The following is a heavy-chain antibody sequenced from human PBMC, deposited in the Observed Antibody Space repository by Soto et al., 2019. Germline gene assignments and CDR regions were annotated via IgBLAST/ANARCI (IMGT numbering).Heavy chain of an antibody. J-gene: IGHJ6*03. CDR3: ARRLAGTSYYYYYYMDF. D-gene: IGHD6-19*01. CDR2: IYYSGST. Sequence: PSETLSLTCTVSGGSISSYYWSWIRQPPGKGLEWIGYIYYSGSTNYNPSLKSRVTISVGTSKNQFSLKLSSVTAADTAVYYCARRLAGTSYYYYYYMDFWGKGTTVTVSS. CDR1: GGSISSYY. V-gene: IGHV4-59*08.